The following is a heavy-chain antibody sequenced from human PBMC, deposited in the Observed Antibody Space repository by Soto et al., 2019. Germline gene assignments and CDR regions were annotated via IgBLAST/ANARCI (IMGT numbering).Heavy chain of an antibody. CDR2: IFSNDEK. CDR3: ARDEYGIPAYYDIAV. J-gene: IGHJ6*03. Sequence: QVTLEESGPVLVKPTETPTLTCTVPGFSLSNGRMGVSWIRQPPGKALEWLAHIFSNDEKSYSTSLKSRLTIPKDRSESQVVLTMTNMDPVDTPTYFCARDEYGIPAYYDIAVWVQGTTVTVCS. D-gene: IGHD4-17*01. V-gene: IGHV2-26*01. CDR1: GFSLSNGRMG.